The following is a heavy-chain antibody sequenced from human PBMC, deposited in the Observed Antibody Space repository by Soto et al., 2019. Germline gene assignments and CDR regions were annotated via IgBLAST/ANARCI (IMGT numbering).Heavy chain of an antibody. V-gene: IGHV3-33*01. CDR2: IWYDGSNK. CDR3: ARTYAGYSSSWHFDL. CDR1: GFTFSSYG. J-gene: IGHJ2*01. Sequence: QVQLVESGGGVVQPGRSLRLSCAASGFTFSSYGMHWVRQAPGKGLEWVAVIWYDGSNKYYADSVKGRFTISRDNSKNTLYLQMNSLRAEDTAVYYCARTYAGYSSSWHFDLWGRGTLVTVSS. D-gene: IGHD6-13*01.